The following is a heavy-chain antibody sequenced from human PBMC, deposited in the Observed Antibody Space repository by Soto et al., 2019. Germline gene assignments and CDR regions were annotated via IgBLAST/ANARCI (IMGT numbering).Heavy chain of an antibody. CDR2: IIPIFGTA. Sequence: QVQLVQSGAAVKKPGSSGKVSCKASGGTFSSYAISWVRQAPGQGLEWMGGIIPIFGTANYAPKFQGRVTITADKSTSTAYMELSRLRFEDTAVYYCARPETYYYDSSGYYPHAFDIWGQGTMVTVSS. CDR1: GGTFSSYA. J-gene: IGHJ3*02. V-gene: IGHV1-69*06. D-gene: IGHD3-22*01. CDR3: ARPETYYYDSSGYYPHAFDI.